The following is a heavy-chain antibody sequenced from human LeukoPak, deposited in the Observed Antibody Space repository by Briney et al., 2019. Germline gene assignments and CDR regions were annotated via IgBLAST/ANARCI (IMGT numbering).Heavy chain of an antibody. CDR1: GFTVSNNY. J-gene: IGHJ4*02. Sequence: GGSLRLSCAASGFTVSNNYLHWVRQAPGKGLEWVAFIRYDGNNKFYADSVKGRFTISRDNSKNTLYLQMNSLRAEDTAVYYCARRSGIAVAGAFDYWGQGTLVTVSS. CDR2: IRYDGNNK. CDR3: ARRSGIAVAGAFDY. V-gene: IGHV3-33*08. D-gene: IGHD6-19*01.